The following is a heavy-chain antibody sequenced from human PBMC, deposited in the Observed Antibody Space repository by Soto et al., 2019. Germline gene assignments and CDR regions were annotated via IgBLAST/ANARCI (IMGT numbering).Heavy chain of an antibody. CDR3: AREGQQLGYFDY. V-gene: IGHV3-30-3*01. J-gene: IGHJ4*02. CDR2: ISYDGSNK. D-gene: IGHD6-13*01. CDR1: GFTFSSYA. Sequence: GGSLRLSCAASGFTFSSYAMHWVRQAPGKGLEWVAVISYDGSNKYYADSVKGRFTISRDNSKNTLYLQMNSLRAEDTAVYYCAREGQQLGYFDYWGQGTLVTVSS.